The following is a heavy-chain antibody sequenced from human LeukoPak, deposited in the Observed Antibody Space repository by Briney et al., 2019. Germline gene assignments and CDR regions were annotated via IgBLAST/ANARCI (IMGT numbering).Heavy chain of an antibody. J-gene: IGHJ6*02. CDR3: AKGRKSYYYGMDV. Sequence: GGSLRLSCAASGFTFSIYAMNWVRQAPGKGLEWVSGISGSGGSTYYADSVKGRFTISRDNSKNTLYLQMNSLRAEDTAVYHCAKGRKSYYYGMDVWGQGTTVTVSS. V-gene: IGHV3-23*01. CDR2: ISGSGGST. CDR1: GFTFSIYA.